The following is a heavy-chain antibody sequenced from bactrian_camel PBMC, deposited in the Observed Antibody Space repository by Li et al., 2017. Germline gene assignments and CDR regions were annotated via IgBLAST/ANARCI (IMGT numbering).Heavy chain of an antibody. J-gene: IGHJ4*01. CDR1: GYIDSDYL. V-gene: IGHV3S53*01. D-gene: IGHD1*01. CDR3: AATSQPFRLLDRLPPRSEYQY. CDR2: IDRDGTT. Sequence: QVQLVESGGGSVQAGGSLRLSCVGSGYIDSDYLMGWFRQAPGKQREGVAAIDRDGTTVYKDSVKGRFTTSRDNAKSTLYLQMNNLSPEDSAMYFCAATSQPFRLLDRLPPRSEYQYWGQGTQVTVS.